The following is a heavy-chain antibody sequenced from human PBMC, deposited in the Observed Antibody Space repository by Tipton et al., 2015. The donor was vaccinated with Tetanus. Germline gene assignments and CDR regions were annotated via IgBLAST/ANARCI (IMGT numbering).Heavy chain of an antibody. V-gene: IGHV3-33*01. CDR3: ARDGGYYDSSGYYYGGAPCGY. J-gene: IGHJ4*02. CDR2: IWYDGSNK. Sequence: SLRLSCAASGFTFSSYGMHWVRQAPGKGLEWVAVIWYDGSNKYYADSVKGRFTISRDNSKNTLYLQMNSLRAEDTAVYYCARDGGYYDSSGYYYGGAPCGYWGLGPLVTVSS. D-gene: IGHD3-22*01. CDR1: GFTFSSYG.